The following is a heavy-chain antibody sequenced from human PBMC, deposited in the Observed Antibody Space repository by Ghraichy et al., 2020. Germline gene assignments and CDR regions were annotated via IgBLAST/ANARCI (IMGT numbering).Heavy chain of an antibody. Sequence: LNISCAASGFTFSSYSMNWVRQAPGKGLEWVSYIRSSSSTIYYADSVKGRFTISRDNAKNSLYLQMNSLRAEDTAVYYCARGVQTYFDYWGQGTLVTVSS. CDR3: ARGVQTYFDY. D-gene: IGHD1-1*01. CDR1: GFTFSSYS. J-gene: IGHJ4*02. CDR2: IRSSSSTI. V-gene: IGHV3-48*04.